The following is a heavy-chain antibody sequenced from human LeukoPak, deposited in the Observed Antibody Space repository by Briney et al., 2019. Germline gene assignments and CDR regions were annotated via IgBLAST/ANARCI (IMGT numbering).Heavy chain of an antibody. D-gene: IGHD1-7*01. CDR1: GGSISSGSYY. Sequence: PSQTLSLTCTVSGGSISSGSYYLNWIRQPAGKGLEWIGRIYTSGSTNYNPSLKSRVTISVDTSKNQFSLKLSSVTAADTAVYYCATTGTTPLHYYYYYMDVWGKGTTVTVSS. J-gene: IGHJ6*03. CDR2: IYTSGST. V-gene: IGHV4-61*02. CDR3: ATTGTTPLHYYYYYMDV.